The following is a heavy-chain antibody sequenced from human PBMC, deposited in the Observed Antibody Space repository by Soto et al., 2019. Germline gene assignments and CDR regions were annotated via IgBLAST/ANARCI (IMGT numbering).Heavy chain of an antibody. CDR1: GYSFTSYW. CDR2: IYPGDSDT. V-gene: IGHV5-51*03. CDR3: VKGVVPAARFETYYFDY. Sequence: EVQLVQSGAEVKKPGESLKISCKGSGYSFTSYWIGWVRQMPGKGLEWMGIIYPGDSDTRYSPSFQGQVTISADKSISTAYLQWSSLKASDTAMYYCVKGVVPAARFETYYFDYWGQGTLVTVSS. J-gene: IGHJ4*02. D-gene: IGHD2-2*01.